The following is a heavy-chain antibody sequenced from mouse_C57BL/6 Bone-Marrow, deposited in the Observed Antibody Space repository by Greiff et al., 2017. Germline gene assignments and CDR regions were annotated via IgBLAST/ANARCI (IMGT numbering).Heavy chain of an antibody. J-gene: IGHJ3*01. CDR3: ARWMNYESWFAY. CDR2: IYPGDGDT. D-gene: IGHD2-4*01. V-gene: IGHV1-82*01. Sequence: QVQLQQSGPELVKPGASVKISCKASGYAFSSSWMNWVKQRPGKGLEWIGRIYPGDGDTNYNGKFKGKATLTADKSSSTAYMQLSSLTSEDSAVYVCARWMNYESWFAYWGQGTLVTVSA. CDR1: GYAFSSSW.